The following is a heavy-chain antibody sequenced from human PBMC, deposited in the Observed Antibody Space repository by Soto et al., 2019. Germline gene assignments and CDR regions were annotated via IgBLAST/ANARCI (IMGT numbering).Heavy chain of an antibody. V-gene: IGHV3-53*01. D-gene: IGHD5-12*01. CDR1: GFTVSSNY. CDR3: ARDRGYSGYAPYYYYGMDV. J-gene: IGHJ6*02. Sequence: PGGSLRLSCAASGFTVSSNYMSWVRQAPGKGLEWVSVIYSGGSTYYADSVKGRFTISRDNSKNTLYLQMNSLRAEDTAVYYCARDRGYSGYAPYYYYGMDVWGQGTTVTVSS. CDR2: IYSGGST.